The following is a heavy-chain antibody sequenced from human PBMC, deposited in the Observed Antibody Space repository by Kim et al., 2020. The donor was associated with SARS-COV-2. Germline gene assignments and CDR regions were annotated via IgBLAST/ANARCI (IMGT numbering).Heavy chain of an antibody. J-gene: IGHJ4*02. CDR2: INHSGST. CDR1: GGSFSGYY. D-gene: IGHD3-22*01. CDR3: ARGQYYYDSSGSFDY. Sequence: SETLSLTCAVYGGSFSGYYWSWIRQPPGKGLEWIGEINHSGSTNYNPSLKSRVTISVDTSKNQFSLKLSSVTAADTAVYYCARGQYYYDSSGSFDYWGQGTLVTVSS. V-gene: IGHV4-34*01.